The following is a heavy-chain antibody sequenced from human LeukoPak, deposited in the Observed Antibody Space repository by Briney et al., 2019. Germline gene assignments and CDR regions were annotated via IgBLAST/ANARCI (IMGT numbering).Heavy chain of an antibody. J-gene: IGHJ6*04. Sequence: SETLSLTCTVSGGSISSYYWSWIRQPPGKGLEWIGYIYYSGSTNYNPSLKSRVTISVDTSKNQFSLKLSSVTAADTAVDYCARGSAAAGYYYYYYGMDVWGKGTTVTVSS. V-gene: IGHV4-59*01. D-gene: IGHD6-13*01. CDR3: ARGSAAAGYYYYYYGMDV. CDR1: GGSISSYY. CDR2: IYYSGST.